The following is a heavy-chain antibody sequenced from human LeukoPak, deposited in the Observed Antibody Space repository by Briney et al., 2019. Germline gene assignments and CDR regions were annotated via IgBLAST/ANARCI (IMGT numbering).Heavy chain of an antibody. CDR1: GFTFSSYS. Sequence: GGSLRLSCAASGFTFSSYSMNWVRQAPGKGLEWVSSISSSSSYIYYADSVKGRFTISRDNSKNTLYLQMNSLRAEDTAVYYCARGPRGDGYNGYYYYGMDVWGQGTTVTVSS. CDR3: ARGPRGDGYNGYYYYGMDV. V-gene: IGHV3-21*01. CDR2: ISSSSSYI. D-gene: IGHD5-24*01. J-gene: IGHJ6*02.